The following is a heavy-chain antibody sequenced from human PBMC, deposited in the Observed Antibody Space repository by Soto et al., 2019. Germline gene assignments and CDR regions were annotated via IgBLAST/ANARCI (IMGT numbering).Heavy chain of an antibody. CDR2: INPSVGNT. D-gene: IGHD3-9*01. V-gene: IGHV1-46*01. J-gene: IGHJ6*02. Sequence: VNVSCKASGYSFTAYYIHCVRQAPGQGLEWMGIINPSVGNTRYTQNFQGRVTMTRDTSTNSVYLELSSLRSDDTAVYYCAKSILTGHEYYYGMDVWGQGTTVTISS. CDR3: AKSILTGHEYYYGMDV. CDR1: GYSFTAYY.